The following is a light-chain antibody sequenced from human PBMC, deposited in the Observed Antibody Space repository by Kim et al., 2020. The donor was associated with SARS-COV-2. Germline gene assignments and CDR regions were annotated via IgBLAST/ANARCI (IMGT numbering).Light chain of an antibody. CDR1: QSVSSN. CDR3: QQSNNWPWT. CDR2: GAS. V-gene: IGKV3-15*01. Sequence: EIVMTQSPATLSVSPGERATLSCRASQSVSSNLAWYQQKPGQAPRLLIFGASTGASGIPGRFTGSGSGTEFTLTISSLQSEDFAIYFCQQSNNWPWTFGQGTKVEIK. J-gene: IGKJ1*01.